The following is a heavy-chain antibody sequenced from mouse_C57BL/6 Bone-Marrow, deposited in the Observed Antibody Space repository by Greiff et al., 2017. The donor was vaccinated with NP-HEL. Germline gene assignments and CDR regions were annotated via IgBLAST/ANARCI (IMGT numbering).Heavy chain of an antibody. CDR2: IDPSDSYT. CDR1: GYTFTSYW. J-gene: IGHJ2*01. Sequence: QVQLQQPGAELVMPGASVKLSCKASGYTFTSYWMHWVKQRPGQGLEWIGEIDPSDSYTNYNQKFKGKSTLTVDKSSSTAYMQLSSLTSEDSAVYYCARLSYSKSYWGQGTTLTVSS. V-gene: IGHV1-69*01. D-gene: IGHD2-5*01. CDR3: ARLSYSKSY.